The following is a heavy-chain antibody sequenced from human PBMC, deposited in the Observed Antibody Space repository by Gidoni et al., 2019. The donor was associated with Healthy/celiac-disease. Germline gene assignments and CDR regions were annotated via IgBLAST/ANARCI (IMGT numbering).Heavy chain of an antibody. CDR2: MNPNSGNT. CDR1: GYTFTSYD. J-gene: IGHJ5*02. D-gene: IGHD2-2*01. Sequence: QVQLVQSGAEVQKPGASVKVSCKASGYTFTSYDINWLRQATGQGLEWMGWMNPNSGNTGYAQKFQGRVTMTRNTSISTAYMELSSLRSEDTAVYYWARGVMGYCSSTSCHDWFDPWGQGTLVTVSS. V-gene: IGHV1-8*01. CDR3: ARGVMGYCSSTSCHDWFDP.